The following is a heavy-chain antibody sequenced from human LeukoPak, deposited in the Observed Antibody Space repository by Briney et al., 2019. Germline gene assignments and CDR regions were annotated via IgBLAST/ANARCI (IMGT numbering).Heavy chain of an antibody. CDR3: GRPTKFWLIQGDGVDV. D-gene: IGHD6-19*01. V-gene: IGHV3-23*01. J-gene: IGHJ6*02. CDR2: IRAGGAAT. Sequence: PGGSLRLSCAASGFTFTTYAMTWVRQAPGKGLEWVSSIRAGGAATFYSDSVKGRFTISRDNSMNTLYLQMSSLRADDTAVYYCGRPTKFWLIQGDGVDVWGQGTTVTVSS. CDR1: GFTFTTYA.